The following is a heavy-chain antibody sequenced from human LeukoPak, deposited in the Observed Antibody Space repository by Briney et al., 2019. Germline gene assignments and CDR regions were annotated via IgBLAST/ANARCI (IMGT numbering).Heavy chain of an antibody. Sequence: GASVKVSCKASGYTFTGYYMHRVRQAPGQGLEWMGWINPNSGGTNYAQKFQGRVTMTRDTSISTAYMELSRLRSDDTAAYYCARTKYSSSWLFDYWGQGTLVTVSS. CDR2: INPNSGGT. CDR3: ARTKYSSSWLFDY. CDR1: GYTFTGYY. D-gene: IGHD6-13*01. V-gene: IGHV1-2*02. J-gene: IGHJ4*02.